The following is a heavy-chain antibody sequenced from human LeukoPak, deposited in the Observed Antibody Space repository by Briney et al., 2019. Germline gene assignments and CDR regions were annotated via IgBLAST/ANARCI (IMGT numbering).Heavy chain of an antibody. CDR2: IYYSGST. CDR3: ARGLAPAAGSPFYYYYGMDV. V-gene: IGHV4-30-4*01. D-gene: IGHD6-13*01. Sequence: PSQTLSLTCTVSGGSISSGDYYWSWIRQPPGKGLEWIGYIYYSGSTYYNPSLKSRVTISVDTSKNQFSLKLSSVTAADTAVYYCARGLAPAAGSPFYYYYGMDVWGQGTTVTVPS. CDR1: GGSISSGDYY. J-gene: IGHJ6*02.